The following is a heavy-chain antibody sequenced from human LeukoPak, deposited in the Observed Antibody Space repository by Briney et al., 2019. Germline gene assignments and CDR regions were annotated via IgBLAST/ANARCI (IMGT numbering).Heavy chain of an antibody. CDR1: GYSFTSYW. CDR3: ARHGPTYCSGGSCYALKGWFDP. Sequence: GESLKISCKGSGYSFTSYWIGWVRQMPGKGLEWMGIIYPGDSDTRYSPSFQGQVTISADKSISTAYLQWSSLKAPDTAMYYCARHGPTYCSGGSCYALKGWFDPWGQGTLVTVSS. CDR2: IYPGDSDT. V-gene: IGHV5-51*01. J-gene: IGHJ5*02. D-gene: IGHD2-15*01.